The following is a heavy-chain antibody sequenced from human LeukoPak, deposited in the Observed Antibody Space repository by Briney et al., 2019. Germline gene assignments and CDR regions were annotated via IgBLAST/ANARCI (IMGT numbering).Heavy chain of an antibody. CDR1: VFTFSSYA. Sequence: PGWSLRLSCAASVFTFSSYAMSWVRPAAAKEREGVSAISGSGGSTYYADSVRGRFTISRDNSKNTLYLQMNSLRAEDTAVYYCAKGDYYDSSGLDYWGQGTLVTVSS. D-gene: IGHD3-22*01. CDR3: AKGDYYDSSGLDY. V-gene: IGHV3-23*01. CDR2: ISGSGGST. J-gene: IGHJ4*02.